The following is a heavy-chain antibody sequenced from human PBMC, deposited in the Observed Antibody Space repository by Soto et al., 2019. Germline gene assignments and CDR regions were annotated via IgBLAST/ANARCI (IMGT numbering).Heavy chain of an antibody. Sequence: ASVKVSCKASGGTFSSYAISWVRQAPGQGLEWMGGIIPIFGTANYAQKFQGRVTITADESTSTAYMELSSLRSEDTAVYYCAREGSSSSSYYYYCYGMDVWGQGTTVTVSS. CDR2: IIPIFGTA. CDR3: AREGSSSSSYYYYCYGMDV. V-gene: IGHV1-69*13. CDR1: GGTFSSYA. D-gene: IGHD6-6*01. J-gene: IGHJ6*02.